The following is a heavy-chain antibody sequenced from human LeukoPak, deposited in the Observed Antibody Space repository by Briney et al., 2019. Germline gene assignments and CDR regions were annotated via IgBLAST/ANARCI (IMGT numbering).Heavy chain of an antibody. CDR1: GGSIRSYY. J-gene: IGHJ4*02. Sequence: SETLSLTCAVSGGSIRSYYWSWIRQPAGKGLEWIGRIYTSGSTNYNPSLKSRVTMSVDTSRNQFSLKLSSVTAADTAVYYCARDNCSSTSCYNNYFDYWGQGTLVTVSS. D-gene: IGHD2-2*02. V-gene: IGHV4-4*07. CDR2: IYTSGST. CDR3: ARDNCSSTSCYNNYFDY.